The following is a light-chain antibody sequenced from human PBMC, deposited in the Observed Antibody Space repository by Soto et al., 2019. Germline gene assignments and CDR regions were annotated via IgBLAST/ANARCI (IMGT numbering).Light chain of an antibody. CDR3: AAWDDSLNGPV. CDR2: NNY. Sequence: QPVLTQPPSASGTPGQRVTISCSGSSSNIGSNTVNWYQQLPGTAPKLLIYNNYYRPSGVTDRISASKSGTSASLAISGLQSDDEADYYCAAWDDSLNGPVFGGGTKL. V-gene: IGLV1-44*01. J-gene: IGLJ3*02. CDR1: SSNIGSNT.